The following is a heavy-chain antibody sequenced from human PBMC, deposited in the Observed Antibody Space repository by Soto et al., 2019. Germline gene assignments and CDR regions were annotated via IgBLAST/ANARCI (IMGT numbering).Heavy chain of an antibody. CDR3: AGHRSAWFIFES. D-gene: IGHD6-13*01. J-gene: IGHJ4*02. V-gene: IGHV3-23*01. CDR1: GFTFSSYA. Sequence: WGSLRLSCAASGFTFSSYAMNWVRQAPGKGLEWVSVISGGAETTDFADSVKGRFSISRDNSKNTLYLQMNNLRPEDTATYYCAGHRSAWFIFESWGQGTLVTVSS. CDR2: ISGGAETT.